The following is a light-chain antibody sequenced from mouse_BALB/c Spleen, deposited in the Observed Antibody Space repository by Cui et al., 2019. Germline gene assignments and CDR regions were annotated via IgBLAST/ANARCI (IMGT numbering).Light chain of an antibody. CDR2: GAC. CDR1: QSLLNSGNQKNY. CDR3: QKDHSYPYT. V-gene: IGKV8-28*01. Sequence: DIVMTQSPSSMSVSAGEKVTMSCKSSQSLLNSGNQKNYLAWYQQKLGQPPKLLIYGACTRGSWIPGRFRGSGSGTDFTLTISGVQAEKLAVYYCQKDHSYPYTFGWGTELEIK. J-gene: IGKJ2*01.